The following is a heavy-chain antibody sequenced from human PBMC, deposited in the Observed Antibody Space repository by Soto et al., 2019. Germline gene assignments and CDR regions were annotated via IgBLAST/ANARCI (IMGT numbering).Heavy chain of an antibody. CDR1: GFSLSTSGVG. J-gene: IGHJ5*02. Sequence: QITLKESGPTLVKPTQTLTLTCTFSGFSLSTSGVGVGWIRQPPGKALEWLALIYWDDDKRYSPSLKSRLTITNHTSKTQVVLTITNMDPVDTATYYCAHRLPYYYCSGSYAKSNWFDPGGQGTLVTVSS. CDR3: AHRLPYYYCSGSYAKSNWFDP. V-gene: IGHV2-5*02. D-gene: IGHD3-10*01. CDR2: IYWDDDK.